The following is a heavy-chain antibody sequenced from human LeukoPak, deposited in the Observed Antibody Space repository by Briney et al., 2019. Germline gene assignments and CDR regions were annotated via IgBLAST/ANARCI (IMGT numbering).Heavy chain of an antibody. D-gene: IGHD3-3*01. Sequence: SETLSLTCAVYGGSFSGYYWSWIRQPPGKGLEWIGEINHSGSTHYNPSLKSRVTISLDTSKNQFSLKLSSVTAADTAVYYCASSKGDFWSVPPWGSYYGMDVWGQGTTVTVSS. V-gene: IGHV4-34*01. CDR1: GGSFSGYY. CDR3: ASSKGDFWSVPPWGSYYGMDV. CDR2: INHSGST. J-gene: IGHJ6*02.